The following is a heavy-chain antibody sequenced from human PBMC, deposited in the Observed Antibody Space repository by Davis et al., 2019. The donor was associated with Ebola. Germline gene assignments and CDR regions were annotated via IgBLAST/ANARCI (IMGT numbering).Heavy chain of an antibody. Sequence: PGGSLRLSCAASGFTFSSYAMSWVRQAPGKGLEWVSHINDDGGSTSYADSVKGRFTISRDNVKNILYLQMNSLRAEDTAVYYCARDPLRSGSLSMDVWGQGTTVTVSS. CDR2: INDDGGST. CDR3: ARDPLRSGSLSMDV. CDR1: GFTFSSYA. J-gene: IGHJ6*02. D-gene: IGHD2-15*01. V-gene: IGHV3-23*01.